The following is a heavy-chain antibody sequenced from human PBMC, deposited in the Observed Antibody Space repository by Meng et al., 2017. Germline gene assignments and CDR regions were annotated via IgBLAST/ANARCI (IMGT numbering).Heavy chain of an antibody. CDR1: GFTFSGYA. Sequence: GESLKISCAASGFTFSGYAMSWVRQAPGKGLEWVSAISGSGGSTYYADSVKGRFTISRDNSKNTLYLQMNSLRAEDTAVYYCARDGLAVAGTPLFYYYYGMDVWGQGTTVTVSS. V-gene: IGHV3-23*01. D-gene: IGHD6-19*01. J-gene: IGHJ6*02. CDR3: ARDGLAVAGTPLFYYYYGMDV. CDR2: ISGSGGST.